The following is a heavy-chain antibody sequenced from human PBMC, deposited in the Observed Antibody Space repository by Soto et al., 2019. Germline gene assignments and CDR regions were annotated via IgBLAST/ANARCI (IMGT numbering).Heavy chain of an antibody. CDR1: GYSFTSYW. Sequence: GESLKICCKGSGYSFTSYWIGWVRQMPGKGLEWMGIIYPGDSDTRYSPSFQGQVTISADKSISTAYLQWSSLKASDTAMYYCAMSGYGDYDVPNYFDYWGQGTLVTVSS. D-gene: IGHD4-17*01. J-gene: IGHJ4*02. CDR2: IYPGDSDT. V-gene: IGHV5-51*01. CDR3: AMSGYGDYDVPNYFDY.